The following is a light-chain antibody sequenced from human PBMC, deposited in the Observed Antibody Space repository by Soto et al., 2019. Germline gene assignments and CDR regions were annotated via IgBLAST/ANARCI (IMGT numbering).Light chain of an antibody. V-gene: IGLV2-14*01. J-gene: IGLJ1*01. Sequence: SALTQPASVSGSPGQSITISCTGTSSDVGGYNYVSWYQQHPGKAPKLMIYDVSNRASGVSNRFSGSKSGNTASLTISGLQAEDEADYYCSSYTSSSTLYVFGTGTKLTVL. CDR1: SSDVGGYNY. CDR2: DVS. CDR3: SSYTSSSTLYV.